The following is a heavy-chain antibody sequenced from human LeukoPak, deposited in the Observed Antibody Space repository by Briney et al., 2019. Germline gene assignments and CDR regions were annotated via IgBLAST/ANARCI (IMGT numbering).Heavy chain of an antibody. CDR1: GGTFSSYT. D-gene: IGHD6-19*01. V-gene: IGHV1-69*04. CDR3: AKDRVYSSGWSAFDP. J-gene: IGHJ5*02. Sequence: ASVKVSCKASGGTFSSYTISWVRQAPGQGLEWMGRIIPILCIANYAQKFQGRVTITADKSTRTAYMELSSLRAEDTAVYDCAKDRVYSSGWSAFDPWGQGTLVTVSS. CDR2: IIPILCIA.